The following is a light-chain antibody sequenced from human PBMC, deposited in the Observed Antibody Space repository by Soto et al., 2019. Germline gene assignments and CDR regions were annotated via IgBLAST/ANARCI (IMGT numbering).Light chain of an antibody. Sequence: QSALTQPASVSGSPGQSITISCSGTSSDVGGYNYVFWYQHHPGKAPKLMIYDVSNRPSGVSIRFSGSKSGNTASLTISGLQAEDEADYYCSSYTSSSTYVFGTGTKLTVL. CDR3: SSYTSSSTYV. CDR1: SSDVGGYNY. V-gene: IGLV2-14*03. CDR2: DVS. J-gene: IGLJ1*01.